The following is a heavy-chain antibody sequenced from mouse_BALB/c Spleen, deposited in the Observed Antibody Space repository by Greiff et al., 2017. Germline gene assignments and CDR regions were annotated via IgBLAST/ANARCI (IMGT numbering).Heavy chain of an antibody. CDR2: ISSGGSYT. Sequence: EVMLVESGGGLVKPGGSLKLSCAASGFTFSSYTMSWVRQTPEKRLEWVATISSGGSYTYYPDSVKGRFTISRDNAKNTLYLQMSSLKSEDTAMYYCTREKLYGNYYAMDYWGQGTSVTVSS. CDR1: GFTFSSYT. CDR3: TREKLYGNYYAMDY. J-gene: IGHJ4*01. D-gene: IGHD1-1*02. V-gene: IGHV5-6-4*01.